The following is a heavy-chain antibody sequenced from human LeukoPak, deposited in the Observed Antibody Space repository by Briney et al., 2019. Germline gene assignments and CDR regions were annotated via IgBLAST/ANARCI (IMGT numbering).Heavy chain of an antibody. J-gene: IGHJ4*02. CDR2: IYHSGST. V-gene: IGHV4-34*01. Sequence: SETLSLTCAVYGGSLSVYYWSWIRQPPGKGLEWIGEIYHSGSTNYSPSLKSRVTISVDTSKNQFSLKLSSVTAADTAVYYCARHPMRQQPFDYWGQGTLVTVSS. CDR1: GGSLSVYY. CDR3: ARHPMRQQPFDY. D-gene: IGHD6-13*01.